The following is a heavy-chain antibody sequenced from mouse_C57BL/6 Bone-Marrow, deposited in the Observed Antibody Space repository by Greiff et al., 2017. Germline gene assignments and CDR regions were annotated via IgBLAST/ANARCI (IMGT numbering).Heavy chain of an antibody. CDR1: GYTFTSYW. CDR3: ARGWLLAYAMDY. V-gene: IGHV1-64*01. J-gene: IGHJ4*01. Sequence: QVQLQQPGAELVKPGASVKLSCKASGYTFTSYWMHWVKQRPGQGLEWIGMIHPNSGSTNYNEKFKSKATLTVDKSSSTAYMQLSSLTSEDSAVYYCARGWLLAYAMDYWGQGPSVTVSS. D-gene: IGHD2-3*01. CDR2: IHPNSGST.